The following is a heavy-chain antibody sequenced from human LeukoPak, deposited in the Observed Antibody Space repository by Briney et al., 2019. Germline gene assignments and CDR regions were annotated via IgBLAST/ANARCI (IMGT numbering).Heavy chain of an antibody. Sequence: ASVKVSCKASGYIFTAYYMHWVRQAPGQGLEWMGWINPNSGDTDYAQNFQGRVTMTRDTSISTAYMELSRLRSDDTAVYYCARDRYMDVWGKGTTVTVSS. J-gene: IGHJ6*03. CDR1: GYIFTAYY. V-gene: IGHV1-2*02. CDR2: INPNSGDT. CDR3: ARDRYMDV.